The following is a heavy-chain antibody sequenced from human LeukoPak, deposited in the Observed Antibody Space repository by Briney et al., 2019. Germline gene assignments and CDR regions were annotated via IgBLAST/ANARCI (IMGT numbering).Heavy chain of an antibody. V-gene: IGHV3-23*01. CDR3: ARLQTFDWFPPT. CDR1: GFTFGSYG. D-gene: IGHD3-9*01. Sequence: GGSLRLSCAASGFTFGSYGMSWVRQAPGKGLEWVSGISRSGYTTYFADSVKGRFTISRDNAKNSLYLQMSSLRVEDTAVYYCARLQTFDWFPPTWGQGTLVTVSS. CDR2: ISRSGYTT. J-gene: IGHJ5*02.